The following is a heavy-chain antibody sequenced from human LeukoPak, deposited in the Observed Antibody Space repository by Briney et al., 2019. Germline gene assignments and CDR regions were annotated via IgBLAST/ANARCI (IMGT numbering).Heavy chain of an antibody. V-gene: IGHV4-31*03. CDR3: ARYGSGSLYYYYGMDV. CDR2: IYYSGST. D-gene: IGHD3-10*01. CDR1: GGSISSGGYY. J-gene: IGHJ6*02. Sequence: SETLSLTCTVSGGSISSGGYYWSWIRQHPGKGLEWIGYIYYSGSTYYNPSLKSRVTISVDTSKNQFSLKLSSVTAADTAVYYCARYGSGSLYYYYGMDVWGQGTTVTVSS.